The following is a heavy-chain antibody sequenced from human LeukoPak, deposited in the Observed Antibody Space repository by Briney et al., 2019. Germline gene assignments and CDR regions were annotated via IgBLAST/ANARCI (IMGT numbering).Heavy chain of an antibody. Sequence: GGSLRLSCAASGLTFSDYYMSWIRQAPGKGLEWVSYISSSGSTIYYADSVKGRFTISRDNAKNSLYLQMNSLRAEDTAVYYCARDYYDSSGYYYGRYFDYWGQGTLVTVSS. CDR3: ARDYYDSSGYYYGRYFDY. CDR1: GLTFSDYY. J-gene: IGHJ4*02. D-gene: IGHD3-22*01. CDR2: ISSSGSTI. V-gene: IGHV3-11*01.